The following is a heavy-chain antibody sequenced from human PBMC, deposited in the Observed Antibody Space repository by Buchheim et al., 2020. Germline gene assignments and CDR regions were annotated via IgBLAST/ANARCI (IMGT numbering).Heavy chain of an antibody. CDR3: ASARYYYGSGTFDY. J-gene: IGHJ4*02. Sequence: QVQLQESGPGLVKPSGTLSLTCAVSGGSISSSNWWSWVRQHPGKGLEWIGYIYYSGSTHYNPSLKSRVTLSVDTSKNQSSPKLNSVTVADTAVYYCASARYYYGSGTFDYWGQGTL. CDR1: GGSISSSNW. D-gene: IGHD3-10*01. CDR2: IYYSGST. V-gene: IGHV4-4*02.